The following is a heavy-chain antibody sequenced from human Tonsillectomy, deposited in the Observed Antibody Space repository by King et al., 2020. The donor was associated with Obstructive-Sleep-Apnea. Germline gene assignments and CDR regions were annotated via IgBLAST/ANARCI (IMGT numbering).Heavy chain of an antibody. D-gene: IGHD4-17*01. J-gene: IGHJ4*02. Sequence: VQLQESGPGLVKPSETLSLICTVSGVSISNYYWTWIRQPPGKGLEWMGYRSNSGTTIYNPSLKSRVTISLDMSKNQFSLRLTSMTSADTAVYYCARDSWDSGDSSVGIDYWGQGTLVTVSS. CDR3: ARDSWDSGDSSVGIDY. CDR2: RSNSGTT. CDR1: GVSISNYY. V-gene: IGHV4-59*01.